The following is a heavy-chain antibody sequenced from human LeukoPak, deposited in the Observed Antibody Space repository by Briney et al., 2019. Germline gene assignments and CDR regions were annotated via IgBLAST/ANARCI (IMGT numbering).Heavy chain of an antibody. Sequence: QPGGSLRLSCAASGFTFSSYAMHWVRQAPGKGLEWVAVISYDGSNKYYADSVKGRFTMSRDNSKNTLYLQMNSLRAGDTAVYYCARVWGQLSLSGMDVWGQGTTVTVSS. CDR3: ARVWGQLSLSGMDV. CDR1: GFTFSSYA. V-gene: IGHV3-30-3*01. CDR2: ISYDGSNK. D-gene: IGHD5-18*01. J-gene: IGHJ6*02.